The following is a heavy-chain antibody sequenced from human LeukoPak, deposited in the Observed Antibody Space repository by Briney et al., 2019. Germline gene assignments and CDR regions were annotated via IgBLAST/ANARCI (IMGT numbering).Heavy chain of an antibody. D-gene: IGHD2-2*01. CDR3: ARLYCSSTRCFNYMDV. Sequence: YTSGSSNYNPSLRSPVTMSVDTSKNQFSLKLSSVTAADTAVYYCARLYCSSTRCFNYMDVWGKGTTVTVSS. J-gene: IGHJ6*03. V-gene: IGHV4-4*07. CDR2: YTSGSS.